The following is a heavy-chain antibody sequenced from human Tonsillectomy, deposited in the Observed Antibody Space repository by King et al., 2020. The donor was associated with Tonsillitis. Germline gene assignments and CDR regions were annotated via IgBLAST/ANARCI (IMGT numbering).Heavy chain of an antibody. Sequence: VQLQESGPGLVKPSETLSLTCTVSGGSISSYYWSWIRQPPGKGLEWIGYIYYSGSTNYNPSLKSRVTISVDTSKNQFSLKLSSVTAADTAVYYCARGPDITIFGVDYYYYGMDVWGQGTTVTVSS. CDR3: ARGPDITIFGVDYYYYGMDV. J-gene: IGHJ6*02. V-gene: IGHV4-59*01. CDR1: GGSISSYY. CDR2: IYYSGST. D-gene: IGHD3-3*01.